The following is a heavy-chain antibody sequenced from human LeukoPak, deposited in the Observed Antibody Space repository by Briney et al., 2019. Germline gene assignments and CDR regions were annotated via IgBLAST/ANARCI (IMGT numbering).Heavy chain of an antibody. Sequence: PGGSLRLSCGASGFTVSTNYMSWVRQAPGKGLEWVSIIYSGGSTYYAESVKGRFTISRDNSENPLYLQMNSLRAEDTAVYYCASYRYGSSFAFDIWGQGTMVTVSS. J-gene: IGHJ3*02. D-gene: IGHD6-6*01. V-gene: IGHV3-66*01. CDR2: IYSGGST. CDR1: GFTVSTNY. CDR3: ASYRYGSSFAFDI.